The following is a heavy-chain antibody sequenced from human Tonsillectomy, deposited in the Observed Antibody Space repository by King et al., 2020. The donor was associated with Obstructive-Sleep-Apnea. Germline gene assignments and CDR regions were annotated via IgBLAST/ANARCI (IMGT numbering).Heavy chain of an antibody. CDR3: ARGGGITMIRGVTPNPYFDY. J-gene: IGHJ4*02. CDR2: ISSSSNTI. V-gene: IGHV3-48*01. D-gene: IGHD3-10*01. CDR1: GFTFSSYT. Sequence: RVESGGGLVQPGGSLRLSCAASGFTFSSYTMNWVRQAPGKGLEWVSYISSSSNTIYYASTVKVRFTISIDNAKNSLYLQMNSLRAEDTAAYYCARGGGITMIRGVTPNPYFDYWGQGTLVTVSS.